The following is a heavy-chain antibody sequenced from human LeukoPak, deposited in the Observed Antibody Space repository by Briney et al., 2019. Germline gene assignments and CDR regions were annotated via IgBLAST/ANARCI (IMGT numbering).Heavy chain of an antibody. D-gene: IGHD2-15*01. CDR1: GGSISSNTYY. J-gene: IGHJ4*02. Sequence: PSETLSLTCSVSGGSISSNTYYWNWIRQHPGKGLEWIGYIYYSGSTYHNPSLKSRVTISLDTSKNQFSLTLNSVTAADTAVYYCAREALGYCGGGNCYRFDKWGQGTLVAVSS. V-gene: IGHV4-31*03. CDR2: IYYSGST. CDR3: AREALGYCGGGNCYRFDK.